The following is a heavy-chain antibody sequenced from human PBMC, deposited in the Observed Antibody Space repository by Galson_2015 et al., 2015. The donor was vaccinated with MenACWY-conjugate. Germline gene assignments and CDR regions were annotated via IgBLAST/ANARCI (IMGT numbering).Heavy chain of an antibody. Sequence: SLRLSCAVSGFTFSRYWMHWVRQVPGKGLMWVSRINRDGTSTTYADSVKGRFTISRDNAKKTLDLQMNSLRAGDTAMYYCVRDHGDVVAAVPGDYFAYWGRGTLVTVSS. CDR1: GFTFSRYW. D-gene: IGHD2-15*01. J-gene: IGHJ4*02. V-gene: IGHV3-74*01. CDR2: INRDGTST. CDR3: VRDHGDVVAAVPGDYFAY.